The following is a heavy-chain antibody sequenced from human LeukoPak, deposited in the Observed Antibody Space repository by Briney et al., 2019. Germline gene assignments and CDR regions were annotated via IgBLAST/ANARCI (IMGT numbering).Heavy chain of an antibody. J-gene: IGHJ4*02. Sequence: GGSLRLSCAASGFTFSNAWMSWVRQAPGKGLEWVGRIKSKTDGGTTDYAAPVKGRFTISRDDSKNTLYLQMNSLRAEDTAVYYCAKASGYSSSWSKGNYFDYWGQGTLVTVSS. D-gene: IGHD6-13*01. CDR2: IKSKTDGGTT. CDR1: GFTFSNAW. V-gene: IGHV3-15*01. CDR3: AKASGYSSSWSKGNYFDY.